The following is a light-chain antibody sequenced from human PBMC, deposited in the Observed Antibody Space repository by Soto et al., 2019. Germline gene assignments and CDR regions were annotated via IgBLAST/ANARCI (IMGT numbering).Light chain of an antibody. Sequence: EIVLTQSPNTLSLSPGERATLSCRASQSVSSDYLVWYQQKPGQAPRLLIYGASSRATGIPDRFSGSGSGTEFTLTISSLQPDDFATYFCQQYNRYSWTFGQGTKVEIK. V-gene: IGKV3-20*01. CDR3: QQYNRYSWT. J-gene: IGKJ1*01. CDR2: GAS. CDR1: QSVSSDY.